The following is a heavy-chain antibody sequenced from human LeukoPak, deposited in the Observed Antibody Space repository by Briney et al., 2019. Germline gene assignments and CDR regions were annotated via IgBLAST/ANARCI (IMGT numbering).Heavy chain of an antibody. J-gene: IGHJ6*03. D-gene: IGHD1-26*01. V-gene: IGHV4-59*01. CDR1: GGSISSYY. Sequence: SETLSLTCTVSGGSISSYYWSWIRQPPGKGLEWIGYIYYSGSTNYNPSLKSRVTISVDTSKNQFSLKLSSVTAADTAVYYCARWDGFYYMDVWGKGTTVTVSS. CDR2: IYYSGST. CDR3: ARWDGFYYMDV.